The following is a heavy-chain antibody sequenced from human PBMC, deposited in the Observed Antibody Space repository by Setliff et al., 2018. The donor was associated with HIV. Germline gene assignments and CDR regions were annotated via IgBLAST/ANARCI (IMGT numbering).Heavy chain of an antibody. Sequence: TSETLSLTCTVSGGSISSSSYYWGWIRQPPGKGPEWIGSLYYRGTTYYNPSLKSRVTISTGTSNNQFSLMLSSVTAADTAVYYCARLGDYLDFWGPGALVTVSS. J-gene: IGHJ4*02. CDR3: ARLGDYLDF. D-gene: IGHD3-16*01. CDR1: GGSISSSSYY. CDR2: LYYRGTT. V-gene: IGHV4-39*07.